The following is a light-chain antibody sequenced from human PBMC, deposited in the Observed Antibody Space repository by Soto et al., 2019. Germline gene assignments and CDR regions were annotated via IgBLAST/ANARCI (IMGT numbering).Light chain of an antibody. V-gene: IGKV3-15*01. CDR3: QQYSSWVVT. Sequence: EVVMTQSPATLSVAPGERATLSCRASQSIGDYLAWYQHKPGQAPRLLIYGALTRATGIPVRFAGSGSETDFTLTISSLQSEDFAIYYCQQYSSWVVTFGQGTRL. J-gene: IGKJ5*01. CDR1: QSIGDY. CDR2: GAL.